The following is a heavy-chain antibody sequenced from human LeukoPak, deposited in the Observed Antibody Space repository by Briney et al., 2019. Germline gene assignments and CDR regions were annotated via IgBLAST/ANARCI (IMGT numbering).Heavy chain of an antibody. V-gene: IGHV1-2*02. J-gene: IGHJ3*02. CDR2: INPNSGGT. D-gene: IGHD1-14*01. CDR3: ARRARTPVSRAFDI. Sequence: ASVKVSCKASGYTFTGYYMHWVRQAPGQGLEWMGWINPNSGGTNYAQKFQGRVTMTRDTSISTAYMELSSLRSEDTAVYYCARRARTPVSRAFDIWGQGTMVTVSS. CDR1: GYTFTGYY.